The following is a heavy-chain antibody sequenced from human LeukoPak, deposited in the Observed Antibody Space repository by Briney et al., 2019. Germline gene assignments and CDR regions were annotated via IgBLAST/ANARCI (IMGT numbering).Heavy chain of an antibody. CDR3: AKDSKSRYSGSYFDWFDP. CDR1: GFTFSSYS. V-gene: IGHV3-21*01. J-gene: IGHJ5*02. D-gene: IGHD1-26*01. CDR2: ISNSGNYI. Sequence: GGSLRLSCAASGFTFSSYSMNWVRQAPGKGLEWVSYISNSGNYIYYGDSVKGRFTISRDNAKNSLYLQMNSLRAEDTAVYYCAKDSKSRYSGSYFDWFDPWGQGTLVTVSS.